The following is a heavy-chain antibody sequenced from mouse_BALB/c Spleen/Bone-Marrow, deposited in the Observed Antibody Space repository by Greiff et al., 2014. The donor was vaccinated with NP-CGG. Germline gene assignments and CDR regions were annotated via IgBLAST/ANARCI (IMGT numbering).Heavy chain of an antibody. D-gene: IGHD1-1*01. J-gene: IGHJ3*01. V-gene: IGHV1S135*01. CDR1: GYSFTDYN. CDR2: IDPYNGGT. CDR3: ARCPPIYGSRYPAWFAY. Sequence: EVQLQQSGPELVKPGASVKVSCKASGYSFTDYNMYWVKQSHGKSLEWIGYIDPYNGGTSYNQKFKGKATLTVGKSSSTAFMHLNSLTSEDSAVYYCARCPPIYGSRYPAWFAYWGQGTLVTVSA.